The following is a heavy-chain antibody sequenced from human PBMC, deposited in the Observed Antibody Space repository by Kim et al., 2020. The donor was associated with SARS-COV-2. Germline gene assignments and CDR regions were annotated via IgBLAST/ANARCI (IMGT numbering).Heavy chain of an antibody. D-gene: IGHD3-22*01. V-gene: IGHV1-69*13. Sequence: SVKVSCKASGGTFSSYAISWVRQAPGQGLEWMGGTIPIFGTANYAQKFQGRVTITADESTSTAYMELSSLRSEDTAVDYCARDRGVYLPVVIDHYYYYYGMDVWGQGTTVTVSS. CDR3: ARDRGVYLPVVIDHYYYYYGMDV. CDR2: TIPIFGTA. J-gene: IGHJ6*02. CDR1: GGTFSSYA.